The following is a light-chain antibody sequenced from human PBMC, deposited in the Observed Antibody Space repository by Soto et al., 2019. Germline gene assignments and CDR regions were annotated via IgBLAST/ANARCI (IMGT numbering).Light chain of an antibody. J-gene: IGKJ1*01. CDR2: GAS. Sequence: EIVLTQSPGTLSLSPGERATLSCRASHTVGSSFLAWFQHKPGQAPRLLIYGASTRATGIPDRFSGSGSGTDFTLTISRLEPEDFAVYYCHQYGSSQTFGQGTKVDIK. CDR3: HQYGSSQT. CDR1: HTVGSSF. V-gene: IGKV3-20*01.